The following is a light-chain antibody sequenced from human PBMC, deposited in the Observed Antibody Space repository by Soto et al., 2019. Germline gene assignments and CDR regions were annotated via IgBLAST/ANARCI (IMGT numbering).Light chain of an antibody. CDR1: QSVSTNY. J-gene: IGKJ2*03. V-gene: IGKV3-20*01. CDR2: ATS. CDR3: QQYGDYNSPRYS. Sequence: EIVLTQSPGTLSLSPGDRVTLSCRASQSVSTNYFSWYQQKPGQAPRLLIYATSSRAVGIPDRFSGSGSGTYFTLTISRLEPEDCAMYYCQQYGDYNSPRYSFGQGTRLEI.